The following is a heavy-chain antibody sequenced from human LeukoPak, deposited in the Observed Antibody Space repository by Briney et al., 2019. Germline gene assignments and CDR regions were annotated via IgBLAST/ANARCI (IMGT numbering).Heavy chain of an antibody. Sequence: SSETLSLTCTVSGGSISSGSYYWSWIRQPAGKGLEWIGRIYTSGSTNYNPSLKSRVTISVDTSKNQFSLKLSSVTAADTAVYYCARHHRGYSSSWPGWFDPWGQGTLVTVSS. J-gene: IGHJ5*02. D-gene: IGHD6-13*01. CDR3: ARHHRGYSSSWPGWFDP. CDR2: IYTSGST. CDR1: GGSISSGSYY. V-gene: IGHV4-61*02.